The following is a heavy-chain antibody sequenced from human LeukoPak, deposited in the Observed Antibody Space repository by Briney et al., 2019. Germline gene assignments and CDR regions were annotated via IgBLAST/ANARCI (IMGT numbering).Heavy chain of an antibody. V-gene: IGHV3-30*04. CDR3: ARDYYGSGRPSPFDY. D-gene: IGHD3-10*01. Sequence: GGSLRLSCAASGFTFSSYAMHWVRQAPGKGLEWVAVISYDGSNKYYADSVKGRFTISRGNSKNTLYLQMNSLRAEDTAVYYCARDYYGSGRPSPFDYWGQGTLVTVSS. CDR1: GFTFSSYA. J-gene: IGHJ4*02. CDR2: ISYDGSNK.